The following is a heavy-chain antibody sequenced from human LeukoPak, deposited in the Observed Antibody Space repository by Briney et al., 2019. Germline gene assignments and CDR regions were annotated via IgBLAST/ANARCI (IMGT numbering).Heavy chain of an antibody. Sequence: ASVKVSCKASGYTFTSYAMHWVRQAPGQRLEWMGWINAGNGNTKYSQKFQGRVTITRDTSASTAYMELSSLRSEDTAVYYCARRNYGSGINQGPFDYWGQGTLVTVSS. CDR1: GYTFTSYA. J-gene: IGHJ4*02. CDR3: ARRNYGSGINQGPFDY. V-gene: IGHV1-3*01. CDR2: INAGNGNT. D-gene: IGHD3-10*01.